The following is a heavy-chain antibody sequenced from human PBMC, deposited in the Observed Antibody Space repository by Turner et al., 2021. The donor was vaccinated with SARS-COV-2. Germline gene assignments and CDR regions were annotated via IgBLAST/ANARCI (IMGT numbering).Heavy chain of an antibody. CDR3: ARDTRVVPLWVDS. CDR2: IYYSGTT. CDR1: GASVNNSDYY. D-gene: IGHD2-2*01. J-gene: IGHJ4*02. Sequence: QLQLQESGPGLVKPSETLSLTCPVSGASVNNSDYYWAWLRQPPEKGLEWIGNIYYSGTTYYNPSLKSRVTISVDTSKNQFSLKLTSVTAADTAVYFCARDTRVVPLWVDSWGQGTLVTVSS. V-gene: IGHV4-39*02.